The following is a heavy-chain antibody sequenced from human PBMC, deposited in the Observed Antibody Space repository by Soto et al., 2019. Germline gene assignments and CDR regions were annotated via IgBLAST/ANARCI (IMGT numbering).Heavy chain of an antibody. CDR3: ARGVFYYYDSSGYSPDY. Sequence: QVQLVESGGGVVQPGRSLRLSCAASGFTFSSYAMHWVRQAPGKGLEWVAVMSFDGSKKNYADSVKGRFTISRDNSKNMIYLQMNSLRPEDTAVYYCARGVFYYYDSSGYSPDYWGQGTLVTVSS. CDR2: MSFDGSKK. D-gene: IGHD3-22*01. V-gene: IGHV3-30-3*01. CDR1: GFTFSSYA. J-gene: IGHJ4*02.